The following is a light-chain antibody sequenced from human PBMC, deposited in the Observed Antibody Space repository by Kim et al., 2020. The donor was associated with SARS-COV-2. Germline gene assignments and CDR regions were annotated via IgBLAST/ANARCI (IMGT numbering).Light chain of an antibody. V-gene: IGKV3-20*01. J-gene: IGKJ2*02. CDR1: QSVSDNY. CDR3: QQDDTSPSCT. CDR2: GAS. Sequence: EIVLTQSPGTLSLSPGERATLSCRASQSVSDNYLAWYQQNPGQAPRLLIYGASSRATGIPDRFSGSGSGTDFTLTISRLEPEDFAVYYFQQDDTSPSCTFGQG.